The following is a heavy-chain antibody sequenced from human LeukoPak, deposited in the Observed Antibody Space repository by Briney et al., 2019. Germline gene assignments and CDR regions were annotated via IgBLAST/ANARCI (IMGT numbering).Heavy chain of an antibody. CDR3: TRGNGGNSPFDY. J-gene: IGHJ4*02. Sequence: GASVKASCKVSGYTLTELSMHRVRQAPGKGLEWMGGFDPEDGETIYAQKFQGRVTMTEDTSTDTAYTELSSLRAEDTAVYYCTRGNGGNSPFDYWGQGTLVTVSS. D-gene: IGHD4-23*01. CDR1: GYTLTELS. V-gene: IGHV1-24*01. CDR2: FDPEDGET.